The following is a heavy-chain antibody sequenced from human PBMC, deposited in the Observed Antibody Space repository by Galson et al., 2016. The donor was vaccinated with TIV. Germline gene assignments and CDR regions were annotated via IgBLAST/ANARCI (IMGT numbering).Heavy chain of an antibody. J-gene: IGHJ6*02. V-gene: IGHV3-11*01. CDR1: GFTLSDYY. D-gene: IGHD2-21*02. Sequence: SLRLSCAASGFTLSDYYMSWIRQAPGKGLEWLSYINYSGSPKYDVDSMKGRLTMSRDIGKNSLFLDMTSLTVEDTAVYYCARYGGDHYGLDVWGQGTRVTVSS. CDR3: ARYGGDHYGLDV. CDR2: INYSGSPK.